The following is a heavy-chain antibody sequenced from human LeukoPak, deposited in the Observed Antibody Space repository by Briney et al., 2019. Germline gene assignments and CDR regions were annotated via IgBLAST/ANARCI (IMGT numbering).Heavy chain of an antibody. Sequence: SETLSLTCTVSGGSISSSSYYWGWIRQPPGKGLEWIGSIYYSGSTCYNPSLKSRVTISVDTSKNQFSLKLSSVTAADTAVYYCARRGYCGGDCYGFDYWGQGTLVTVSS. V-gene: IGHV4-39*01. CDR2: IYYSGST. CDR3: ARRGYCGGDCYGFDY. J-gene: IGHJ4*02. CDR1: GGSISSSSYY. D-gene: IGHD2-21*02.